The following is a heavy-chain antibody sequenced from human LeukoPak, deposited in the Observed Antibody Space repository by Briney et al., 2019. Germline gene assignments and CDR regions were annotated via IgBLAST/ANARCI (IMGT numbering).Heavy chain of an antibody. CDR2: IGTAGDT. Sequence: GGSLRLSCAASGFTFSSYDMHWVRQATGKGLEWVSAIGTAGDTYYPGSVKGRFTISRDNSKNTLYLQMNSLRAEDTAVYYCAKVPPPWYSGSYFDKPISWGQGTLVTVSS. CDR3: AKVPPPWYSGSYFDKPIS. D-gene: IGHD1-26*01. CDR1: GFTFSSYD. J-gene: IGHJ4*02. V-gene: IGHV3-13*01.